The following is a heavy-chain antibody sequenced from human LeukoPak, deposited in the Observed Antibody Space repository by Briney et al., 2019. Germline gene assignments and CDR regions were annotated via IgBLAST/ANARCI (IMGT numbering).Heavy chain of an antibody. V-gene: IGHV1-69*05. J-gene: IGHJ3*02. CDR2: IIPIFGTA. CDR1: GGTFSSYA. D-gene: IGHD2-21*01. CDR3: ARDGVRDDAFDI. Sequence: KPGSSVKVSCKASGGTFSSYAISWVRQAPGQGLGWMGRIIPIFGTANYAQKFQGRVTITTDESTSTAYMELSSLRSEDTAVYYCARDGVRDDAFDIWGQGTMVTVSS.